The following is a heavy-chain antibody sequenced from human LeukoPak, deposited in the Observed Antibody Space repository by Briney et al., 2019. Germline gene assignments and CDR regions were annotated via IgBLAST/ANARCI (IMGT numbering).Heavy chain of an antibody. V-gene: IGHV3-23*01. CDR3: AKDGPVAYCGGDCSGAFDI. J-gene: IGHJ3*02. CDR2: ITGSGGHT. Sequence: PGGSLRLSCAASGFTFSTYGMSWVRQAPGKGLEWVSTITGSGGHTYYADSVKGRFTISRDNSKNTLYLQMNSLRAEDTAVYYCAKDGPVAYCGGDCSGAFDIWGQGTMVTVSS. CDR1: GFTFSTYG. D-gene: IGHD2-21*02.